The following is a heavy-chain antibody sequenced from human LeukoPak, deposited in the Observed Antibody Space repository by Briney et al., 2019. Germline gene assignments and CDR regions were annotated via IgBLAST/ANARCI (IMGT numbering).Heavy chain of an antibody. CDR1: GYTFTSYA. Sequence: ASVKVSCKASGYTFTSYAMNWVRQAPGQGLEWMGWINPNSGGTNYAQKYQGRVTMTRDTSISTAYMDLSRLRSDDTAVYYCAREGRGWYFDLWGRGTLVTVSS. J-gene: IGHJ2*01. CDR3: AREGRGWYFDL. CDR2: INPNSGGT. V-gene: IGHV1-2*02. D-gene: IGHD3-10*01.